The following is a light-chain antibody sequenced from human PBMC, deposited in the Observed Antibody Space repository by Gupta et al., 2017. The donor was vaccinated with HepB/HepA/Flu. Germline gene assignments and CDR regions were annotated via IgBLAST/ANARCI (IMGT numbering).Light chain of an antibody. CDR3: QQCGDWPLT. CDR2: DSS. Sequence: VLTQSPVTLSLSPGERATLACRASQSVSHYLAWYQQRPGQAPRLLIYDSSKGATGVPSRFSGSGSGTDFTLTISGLEPEDPAIYFCQQCGDWPLTFGGGTKVEIK. J-gene: IGKJ4*01. V-gene: IGKV3-11*01. CDR1: QSVSHY.